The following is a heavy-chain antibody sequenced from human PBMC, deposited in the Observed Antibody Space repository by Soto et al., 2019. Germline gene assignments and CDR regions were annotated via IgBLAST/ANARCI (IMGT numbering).Heavy chain of an antibody. CDR2: ISSSSSTI. Sequence: EVQLVESGGGLVQPGGSLRLSCAASGFTFSSYSMNWVRQAPGKGLEWVSYISSSSSTIYYADSVKGRFTISRDNAKNSLYLQMNSLRDEDTAVYYCARGMGATIISGEEYCYYGMDVWGQGTTVTVSS. CDR3: ARGMGATIISGEEYCYYGMDV. J-gene: IGHJ6*02. V-gene: IGHV3-48*02. D-gene: IGHD5-12*01. CDR1: GFTFSSYS.